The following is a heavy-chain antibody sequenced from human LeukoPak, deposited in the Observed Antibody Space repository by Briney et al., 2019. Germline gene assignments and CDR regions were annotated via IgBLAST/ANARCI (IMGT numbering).Heavy chain of an antibody. CDR3: ARTNRGYSSSFVDY. J-gene: IGHJ4*02. Sequence: SETTSLTCTVSGGSISSYYWSWIRQPPGKGLEWIGYIYYSGSTNYNPSLKSRVTISVDTSKNQFSLKLSSVTAADTAVYYCARTNRGYSSSFVDYWGQGTLVTVSS. V-gene: IGHV4-59*01. D-gene: IGHD6-13*01. CDR1: GGSISSYY. CDR2: IYYSGST.